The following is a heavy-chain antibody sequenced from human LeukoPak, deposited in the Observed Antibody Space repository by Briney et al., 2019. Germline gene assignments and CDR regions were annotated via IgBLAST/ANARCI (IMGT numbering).Heavy chain of an antibody. CDR3: AKDIEKSFTVTTYAFDI. Sequence: GGSLRLSCAASGFTFSSYAMHWVRQAPGKGLEWVAVISYDGSNKYYADSVKGRFTISRDNSKNTLYLQMNSLRAEDTAVYYCAKDIEKSFTVTTYAFDIWGQGTMVTVSS. J-gene: IGHJ3*02. D-gene: IGHD4-17*01. CDR1: GFTFSSYA. V-gene: IGHV3-30*04. CDR2: ISYDGSNK.